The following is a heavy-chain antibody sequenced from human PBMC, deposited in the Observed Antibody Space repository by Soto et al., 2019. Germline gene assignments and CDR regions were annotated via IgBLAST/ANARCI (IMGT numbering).Heavy chain of an antibody. CDR2: IIPILGIA. J-gene: IGHJ5*02. Sequence: SVKVSCKASGGTFSSYTISWVRQAPGQGLEWMGRIIPILGIANYAQKFQGRVTITADKSTSTAYMELSSLRSEDTAVYYCARDKNRYYYGSGSYYNANNWFDPWGQGTLVTVSS. CDR1: GGTFSSYT. D-gene: IGHD3-10*01. V-gene: IGHV1-69*04. CDR3: ARDKNRYYYGSGSYYNANNWFDP.